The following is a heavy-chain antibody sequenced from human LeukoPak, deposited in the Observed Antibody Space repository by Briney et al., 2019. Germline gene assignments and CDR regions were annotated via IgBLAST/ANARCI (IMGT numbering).Heavy chain of an antibody. CDR2: IYHSGST. Sequence: SQTLSLTCAVSGGSISSGGYSWSWIRQPPGEGLEWIGYIYHSGSTYYNPSLKSRVTISVDRSKNQFSLKLSSVTAADTAVYYCARAISINAFDIWGQGTMVTVSS. CDR1: GGSISSGGYS. J-gene: IGHJ3*02. CDR3: ARAISINAFDI. D-gene: IGHD3-3*01. V-gene: IGHV4-30-2*01.